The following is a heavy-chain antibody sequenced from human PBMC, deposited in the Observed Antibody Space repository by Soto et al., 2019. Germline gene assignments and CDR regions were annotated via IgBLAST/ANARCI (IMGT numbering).Heavy chain of an antibody. D-gene: IGHD5-12*01. CDR1: GGTFSSYA. V-gene: IGHV1-69*01. CDR3: ARDGWLRSYYYYYGMDV. J-gene: IGHJ6*02. Sequence: VKVSCKASGGTFSSYAISWVRQAPGQGLEWMGGIIPIFGTANYAQKFQGRVTITADESTSTAYMELSSLRSEDTAVYYCARDGWLRSYYYYYGMDVWGQGTTVTVSS. CDR2: IIPIFGTA.